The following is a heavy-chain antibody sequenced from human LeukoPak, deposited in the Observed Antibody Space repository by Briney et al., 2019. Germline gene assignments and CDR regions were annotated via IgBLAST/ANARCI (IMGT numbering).Heavy chain of an antibody. Sequence: PSETLSLTCTVSGYSIISDYFWGWIRQPPGKGLEWIGSIYYSGSTYYNPSLKSRVTISVDTSKNQFSLKLTSVTAADTAVYYCTRGEWELLSYWGQGTLVTVSS. J-gene: IGHJ4*02. CDR1: GYSIISDYF. V-gene: IGHV4-38-2*02. D-gene: IGHD1-26*01. CDR2: IYYSGST. CDR3: TRGEWELLSY.